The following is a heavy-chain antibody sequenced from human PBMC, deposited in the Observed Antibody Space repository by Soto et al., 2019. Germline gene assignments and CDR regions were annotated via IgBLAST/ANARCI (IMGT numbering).Heavy chain of an antibody. D-gene: IGHD6-19*01. CDR2: IIPIFGTA. Sequence: QVQLVQSGAEVKKPGSSVKVSCKASGGTFSSYAISWVRQARGQGLEWMGGIIPIFGTANSAQKFQGRVTITADDYTSTAYMELSSLRSDDTAVYYCASPWLVQDAFDIWGQGTMVTVSS. CDR3: ASPWLVQDAFDI. J-gene: IGHJ3*02. V-gene: IGHV1-69*01. CDR1: GGTFSSYA.